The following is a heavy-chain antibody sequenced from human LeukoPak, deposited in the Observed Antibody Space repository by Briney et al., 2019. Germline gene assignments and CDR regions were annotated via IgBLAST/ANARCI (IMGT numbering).Heavy chain of an antibody. Sequence: GGSLRLSCATSGFSVSDNYMSWVRQAPGKGLEWVSILYSGGTTYYADSVKGRFTISRDNSKNTVYLQMNSLRAEDTAVYYCATSITMIVVARGIQHWGQGTLVTVSS. CDR3: ATSITMIVVARGIQH. D-gene: IGHD3-22*01. J-gene: IGHJ1*01. V-gene: IGHV3-53*05. CDR2: LYSGGTT. CDR1: GFSVSDNY.